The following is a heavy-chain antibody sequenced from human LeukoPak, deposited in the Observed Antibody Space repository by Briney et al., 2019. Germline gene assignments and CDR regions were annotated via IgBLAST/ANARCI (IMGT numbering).Heavy chain of an antibody. CDR1: GVTFSSYA. J-gene: IGHJ5*02. Sequence: SVKVSCKASGVTFSSYATSWVRQAPGQGLEWMGGIIPIFGTANYAQKFQGRVTITTDESTSTAYMELSSLRSEDTAVYYCARTYYDSSGYTNWFDPWGQGTLVTVSS. CDR2: IIPIFGTA. D-gene: IGHD3-22*01. CDR3: ARTYYDSSGYTNWFDP. V-gene: IGHV1-69*05.